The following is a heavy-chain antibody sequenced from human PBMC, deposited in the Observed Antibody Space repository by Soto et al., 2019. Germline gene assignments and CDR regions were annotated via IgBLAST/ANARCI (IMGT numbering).Heavy chain of an antibody. Sequence: QVQLVQSGAEVKKPGSSVKVSCKASGGTFSSYAISWVRQAPGQGLEWMGGIIPIFGTANYAQKFQGRVTITADESTSTAYMGLSSLRSEDTAVYYCARDVSDYGGNSGGFDYWGQGTLVTVSS. V-gene: IGHV1-69*01. CDR2: IIPIFGTA. J-gene: IGHJ4*02. CDR1: GGTFSSYA. CDR3: ARDVSDYGGNSGGFDY. D-gene: IGHD4-17*01.